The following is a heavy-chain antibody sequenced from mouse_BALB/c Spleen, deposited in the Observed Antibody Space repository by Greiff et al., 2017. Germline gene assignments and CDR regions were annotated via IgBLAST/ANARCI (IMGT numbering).Heavy chain of an antibody. V-gene: IGHV1-18*01. J-gene: IGHJ3*01. Sequence: EVQLQQSGPELVKPGASVKISCKPSGYTFTEYTMHWVKQSHGKSLEWIGGINPNNGGTSYNQKFQGKATMTADTSSNTAYLQLSSLTSEDTAVYYCNAWNYGRGCAYWGQGTLVTVSA. D-gene: IGHD1-1*01. CDR1: GYTFTEYT. CDR3: NAWNYGRGCAY. CDR2: INPNNGGT.